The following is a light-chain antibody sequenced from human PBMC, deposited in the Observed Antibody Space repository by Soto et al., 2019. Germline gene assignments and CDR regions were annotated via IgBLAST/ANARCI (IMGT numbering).Light chain of an antibody. CDR2: SNN. J-gene: IGLJ3*02. Sequence: QLVLTQPPSASGTPGQRITISCSGSNSNSGRNTVNWYQQLPGAAPNLLIYSNNQRPSGVPDRFSGSKSGTSASLAISGLQSEDEADYYCAAWDESPNVPVFGGGTKLTVL. CDR1: NSNSGRNT. V-gene: IGLV1-44*01. CDR3: AAWDESPNVPV.